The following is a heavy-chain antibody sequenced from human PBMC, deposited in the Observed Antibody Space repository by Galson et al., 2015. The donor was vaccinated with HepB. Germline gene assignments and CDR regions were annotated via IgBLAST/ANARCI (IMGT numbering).Heavy chain of an antibody. CDR1: GYTFTSYG. V-gene: IGHV1-18*01. J-gene: IGHJ5*02. D-gene: IGHD6-19*01. CDR2: ISAYNGNT. Sequence: SVKVSCKASGYTFTSYGISWVRQAPGQGLEWMGRISAYNGNTNYAQKLQGRVTMTTDTSTSTAYMELRSLRSDDTAVYYCARDVAGPPSNWFDPWGQGTLVTVSS. CDR3: ARDVAGPPSNWFDP.